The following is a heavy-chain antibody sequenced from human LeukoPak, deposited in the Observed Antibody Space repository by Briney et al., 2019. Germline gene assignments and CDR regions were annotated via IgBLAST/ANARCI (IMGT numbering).Heavy chain of an antibody. Sequence: ASVKVSRKASGYTFTGYYMHWVRQAPGQGLEWMGWINPNSGGTNYAQKFQGRVTMTRDTSISTAYMELSRLRSDDTAVYYCARSRRSTYYYGSGSYGHMDVWGQGTTVTVSS. D-gene: IGHD3-10*01. J-gene: IGHJ6*02. CDR3: ARSRRSTYYYGSGSYGHMDV. CDR2: INPNSGGT. V-gene: IGHV1-2*02. CDR1: GYTFTGYY.